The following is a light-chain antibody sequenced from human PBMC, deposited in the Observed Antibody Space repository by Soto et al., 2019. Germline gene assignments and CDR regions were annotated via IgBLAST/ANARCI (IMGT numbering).Light chain of an antibody. V-gene: IGKV3-20*01. CDR1: QSVSSTY. J-gene: IGKJ1*01. CDR3: QQYGSSTWT. CDR2: GAS. Sequence: EIVLTQSPATLSLSPGERATLSCRASQSVSSTYLAWYQQKPGQPPSLLIYGASSRATGIPDRFSGSGSGTDFTLTINRLEPEDFAVYYCQQYGSSTWTFGQGTKVDIK.